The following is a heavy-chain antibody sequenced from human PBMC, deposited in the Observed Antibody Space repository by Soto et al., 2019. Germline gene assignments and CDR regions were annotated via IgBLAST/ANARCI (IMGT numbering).Heavy chain of an antibody. Sequence: GGSLRLSCAASGFTFSSYAMSRVRQAPGKGLEWVSAISGSGGTTYYADSVQGRFTISRDNSKNTLYLQMNSLRAEDTAVYYCAKGALSSGWYWGQGTLVTVSS. V-gene: IGHV3-23*01. CDR2: ISGSGGTT. CDR3: AKGALSSGWY. CDR1: GFTFSSYA. J-gene: IGHJ4*02. D-gene: IGHD6-19*01.